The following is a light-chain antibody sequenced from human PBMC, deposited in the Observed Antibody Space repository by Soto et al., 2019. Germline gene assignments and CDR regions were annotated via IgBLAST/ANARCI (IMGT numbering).Light chain of an antibody. CDR2: GAS. J-gene: IGKJ2*01. CDR3: QPSVSSHT. Sequence: LTLSPATLSVSHGKRAILSCRASQSISINLAWYQQKPGQAPRLLIYGASSRATGIPDRFSGSGSGTDFTLTFSSLEPEDIPVYNSQPSVSSHTFCQGTKLDIK. V-gene: IGKV3-20*01. CDR1: QSISIN.